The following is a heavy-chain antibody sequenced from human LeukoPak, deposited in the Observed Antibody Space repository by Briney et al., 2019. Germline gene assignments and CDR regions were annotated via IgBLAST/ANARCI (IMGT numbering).Heavy chain of an antibody. CDR3: AGDSQYYYDSSGYYIIDY. CDR1: GYTFTSYY. CDR2: INPSGGST. D-gene: IGHD3-22*01. Sequence: ASVKVSCKASGYTFTSYYMHWVRQAHGQGLEWMGIINPSGGSTSYAQKFQGRVTMTRDMSTSTVYMELSSLRSEDTAVYYCAGDSQYYYDSSGYYIIDYWGQGTLVTVSS. J-gene: IGHJ4*02. V-gene: IGHV1-46*01.